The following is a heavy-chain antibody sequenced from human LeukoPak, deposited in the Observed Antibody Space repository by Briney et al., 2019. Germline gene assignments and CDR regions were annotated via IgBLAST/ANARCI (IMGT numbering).Heavy chain of an antibody. CDR3: ARVRRLSAVAVAGPLDY. D-gene: IGHD6-19*01. CDR2: IYYSGST. Sequence: SETLSLTCTVSGGSISSGTYYWSWIRQPPGKGLEWIGYIYYSGSTNYNPSLKSRVTISVDTSKNQFSLKLSSVTAADTAVYYCARVRRLSAVAVAGPLDYWGQGTLVTVSS. V-gene: IGHV4-61*01. J-gene: IGHJ4*02. CDR1: GGSISSGTYY.